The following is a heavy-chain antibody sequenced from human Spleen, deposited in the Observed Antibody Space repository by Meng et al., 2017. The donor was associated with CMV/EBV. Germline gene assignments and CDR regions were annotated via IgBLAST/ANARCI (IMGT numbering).Heavy chain of an antibody. CDR1: GYAFASYK. J-gene: IGHJ4*02. V-gene: IGHV1-8*01. D-gene: IGHD4-11*01. CDR3: ARDTTGFDY. CDR2: MNPHSGNT. Sequence: KVSCKASGYAFASYKINWVRQATGQGLEWMGWMNPHSGNTGYAQRFQGRVTITRNTSISTAYMELSSLRSEDTAVYYCARDTTGFDYWGQGTLVTVSS.